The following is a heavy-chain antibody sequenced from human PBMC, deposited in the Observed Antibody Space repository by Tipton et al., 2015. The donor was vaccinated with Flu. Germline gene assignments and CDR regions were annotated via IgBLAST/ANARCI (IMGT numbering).Heavy chain of an antibody. CDR3: ARDKRTLMTFDY. V-gene: IGHV3-48*03. D-gene: IGHD3-16*01. CDR2: ISSSGSTM. J-gene: IGHJ4*02. Sequence: SLRLSCAASGFTFTTDGMNWVRQAPGKGLEWISYISSSGSTMYYADSVKGRFTVSRDNAQNSLYLQINSLRADDTAVYYCARDKRTLMTFDYWGQGTLVTVSS. CDR1: GFTFTTDG.